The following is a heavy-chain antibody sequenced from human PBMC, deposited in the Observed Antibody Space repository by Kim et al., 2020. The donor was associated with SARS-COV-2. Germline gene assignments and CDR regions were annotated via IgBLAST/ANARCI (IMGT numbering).Heavy chain of an antibody. D-gene: IGHD3-3*01. CDR3: AKDYDFWSGYNYGMDV. J-gene: IGHJ6*02. CDR1: GFTFSSYA. V-gene: IGHV3-23*01. CDR2: ISGSGGST. Sequence: GGSLRLSCAASGFTFSSYAMSWVRQAPGKGLEWVSAISGSGGSTYYADSVKGRFTISRDNSKNTLYLQMNILRAEDTAVYYCAKDYDFWSGYNYGMDVWGQGTTVTVSS.